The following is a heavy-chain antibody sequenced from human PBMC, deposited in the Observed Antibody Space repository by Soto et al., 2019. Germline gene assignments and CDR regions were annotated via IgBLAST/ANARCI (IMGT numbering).Heavy chain of an antibody. CDR1: GFTFSSYW. CDR3: ASSSYDSRYYFDY. CDR2: INSDGTST. V-gene: IGHV3-74*01. J-gene: IGHJ4*02. D-gene: IGHD3-22*01. Sequence: GGSLRLSCSASGFTFSSYWMHWVRQAPGKGLVWLSRINSDGTSTTYADSVKGRFTISRDNAKNTLYLQMNSLRAEDTALYYCASSSYDSRYYFDYWGQGTQVTVSS.